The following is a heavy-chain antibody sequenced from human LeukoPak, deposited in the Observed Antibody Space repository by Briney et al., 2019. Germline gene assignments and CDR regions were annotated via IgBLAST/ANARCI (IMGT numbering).Heavy chain of an antibody. CDR2: ISGSGGST. J-gene: IGHJ5*02. Sequence: GGSLRPSCATSGFTFDSYSMSWVRQAPGKGLEWVSAISGSGGSTYYADSVKGRFTISRDNSKNTLYLQMNSLRAEDTAVYYCAKDEEATGWFDPWGQGTLVTVSS. D-gene: IGHD1-26*01. CDR3: AKDEEATGWFDP. CDR1: GFTFDSYS. V-gene: IGHV3-23*01.